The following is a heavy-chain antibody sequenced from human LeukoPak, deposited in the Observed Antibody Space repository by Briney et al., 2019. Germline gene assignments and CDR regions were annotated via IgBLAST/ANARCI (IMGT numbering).Heavy chain of an antibody. J-gene: IGHJ5*02. D-gene: IGHD4-17*01. CDR2: IYSDGTI. CDR1: GGSISRYY. Sequence: SETLSLTCTDSGGSISRYYWSWIRQPAGKGLEWIGRIYSDGTITYNPSLQSRLTMSIDTSKNQFSLKLSFVTAADTAVYYCARDSGTTGEVKFDPWGQGTLVTVSS. V-gene: IGHV4-4*07. CDR3: ARDSGTTGEVKFDP.